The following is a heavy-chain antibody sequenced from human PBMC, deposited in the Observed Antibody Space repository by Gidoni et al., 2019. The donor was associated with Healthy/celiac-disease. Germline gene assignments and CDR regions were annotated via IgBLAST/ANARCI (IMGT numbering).Heavy chain of an antibody. J-gene: IGHJ6*02. CDR2: IVFGSGNT. V-gene: IGHV1-58*02. Sequence: QMQLVLSGPDVKKPGPSVKVSCKASGFTFTSFAMQWVRPARGQRLEVFGWIVFGSGNTNYVQKFQERGTITRDMSTSTAYMELSSLRSEDTAVYCCAAALVTTAPRINYYGMDVWGQGTTVTVSS. CDR1: GFTFTSFA. CDR3: AAALVTTAPRINYYGMDV. D-gene: IGHD4-17*01.